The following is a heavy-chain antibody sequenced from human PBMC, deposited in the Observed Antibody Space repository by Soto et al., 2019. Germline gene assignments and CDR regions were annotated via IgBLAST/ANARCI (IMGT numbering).Heavy chain of an antibody. CDR1: GFTVSSNY. J-gene: IGHJ5*01. Sequence: GGSLRLSCAASGFTVSSNYMSWVRQAPGKGLECVSIIYSGGNTYYADSVKGRFTVSRDNSKNTLYLQMNNLRAEDTAVYYCAKLSRNIPNCFDFSGQGILVTVSS. CDR3: AKLSRNIPNCFDF. V-gene: IGHV3-53*01. CDR2: IYSGGNT.